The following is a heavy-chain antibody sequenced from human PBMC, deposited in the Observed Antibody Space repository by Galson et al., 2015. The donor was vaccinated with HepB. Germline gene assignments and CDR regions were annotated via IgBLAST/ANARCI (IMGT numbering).Heavy chain of an antibody. D-gene: IGHD2-2*01. CDR2: IYYSGST. CDR3: ARVRSSTSSWWFDP. J-gene: IGHJ5*02. Sequence: PGKGLEWIGYIYYSGSTYYNPSLKSRVTISVDTSKNQFSLKLSSVTAADTAVYYCARVRSSTSSWWFDPWGQGTLVTVSS. V-gene: IGHV4-30-4*01.